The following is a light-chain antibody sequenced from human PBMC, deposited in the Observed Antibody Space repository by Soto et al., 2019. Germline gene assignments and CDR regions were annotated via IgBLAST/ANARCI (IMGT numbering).Light chain of an antibody. Sequence: DIVMTQSPDSLAVSLGERATINCKSSQSVLYSSNTKNYLAWYQQKPGQPPKLLIYWASTRESGVPDRFSGSGSRTDFTLTISSLQAEDVAVYYCQQYYSTPPTFGQGTKLEIK. CDR1: QSVLYSSNTKNY. V-gene: IGKV4-1*01. CDR2: WAS. CDR3: QQYYSTPPT. J-gene: IGKJ2*01.